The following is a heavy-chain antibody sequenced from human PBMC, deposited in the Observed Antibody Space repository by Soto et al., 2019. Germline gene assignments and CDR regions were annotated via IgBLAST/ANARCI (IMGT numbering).Heavy chain of an antibody. Sequence: ASVKVSCTASGYTFDTYGINWVRQAPGQGLEWMGWISAYNGNTNYAQKVRGRVTMTTDTSTGTAYMELRSLRSDDTAVYYCARDPSSGYPDYWGQGTLVTVSS. J-gene: IGHJ4*02. V-gene: IGHV1-18*01. CDR2: ISAYNGNT. CDR1: GYTFDTYG. D-gene: IGHD3-22*01. CDR3: ARDPSSGYPDY.